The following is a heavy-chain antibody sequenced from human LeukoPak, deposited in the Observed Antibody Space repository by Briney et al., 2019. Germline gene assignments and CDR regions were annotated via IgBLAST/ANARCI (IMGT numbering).Heavy chain of an antibody. J-gene: IGHJ3*02. CDR2: ISASGDVT. CDR3: AKSLFTSATGTGRAFHI. CDR1: GFTFSKFP. D-gene: IGHD1-1*01. Sequence: GGSLRPSCAASGFTFSKFPMGWVRQAPGRGLEWVSAISASGDVTFYADSLRGRFTISRDNSKSTLYLQMNGLRAEDTAIFYCAKSLFTSATGTGRAFHIWGQGTRVTVSS. V-gene: IGHV3-23*01.